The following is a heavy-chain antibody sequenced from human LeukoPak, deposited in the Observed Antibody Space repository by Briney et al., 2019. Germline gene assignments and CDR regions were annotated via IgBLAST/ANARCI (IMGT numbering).Heavy chain of an antibody. D-gene: IGHD4-17*01. CDR3: ARHSYGDYSYSYYYMDV. V-gene: IGHV4-39*01. J-gene: IGHJ6*03. CDR2: IYYSGST. Sequence: SETLSLTCNVSGGSIRSSSYYWGWIRQPPGKGLEWIGSIYYSGSTYYTPSLKSRVTISADTSKTQFSLKLYSVTAADMAVYYCARHSYGDYSYSYYYMDVWGKGTTVTISS. CDR1: GGSIRSSSYY.